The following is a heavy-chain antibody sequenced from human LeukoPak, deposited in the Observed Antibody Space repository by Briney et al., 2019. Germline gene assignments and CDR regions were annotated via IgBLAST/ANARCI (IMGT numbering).Heavy chain of an antibody. CDR3: AKDAKALTVYYFDY. V-gene: IGHV3-23*01. J-gene: IGHJ4*02. CDR2: ISGRGGST. CDR1: GFTFSSYA. Sequence: GGSLRLSCAASGFTFSSYAMSWVRQAPAKGLEWVSAISGRGGSTYYADSVKGRFTISRDNSKNTLYLQMNSLRAEDTAVYYCAKDAKALTVYYFDYWGQGTLVTVSS.